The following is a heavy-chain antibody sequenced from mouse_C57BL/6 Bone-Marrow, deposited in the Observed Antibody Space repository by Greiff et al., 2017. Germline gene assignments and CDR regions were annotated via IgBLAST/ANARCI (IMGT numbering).Heavy chain of an antibody. CDR2: IWSGGST. D-gene: IGHD2-4*01. J-gene: IGHJ1*03. V-gene: IGHV2-2*01. CDR3: ARRVEYDGYWYFDV. CDR1: GFSLTSYG. Sequence: VQLQQSGPGLVQPSQCLSITCTVSGFSLTSYGVHWVRQSPGKGLEWLGVIWSGGSTDYNAAFISRMSISKDNSKSQVFFKMISLQADDTAIYYGARRVEYDGYWYFDVWGTGTTVTVSS.